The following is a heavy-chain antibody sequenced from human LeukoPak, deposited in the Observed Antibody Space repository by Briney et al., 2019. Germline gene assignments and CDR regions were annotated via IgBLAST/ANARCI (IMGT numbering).Heavy chain of an antibody. CDR1: GFTFSSYS. Sequence: GGSLRLSCAASGFTFSSYSTNWVRQAPGKGLEWVSSISSSSSYIYYADSVKGRFTISRDNAKNSLYLQMNSLRAEDTAVYYCARDSGSYGDYRYWGQGTLVTVSS. D-gene: IGHD4-17*01. CDR3: ARDSGSYGDYRY. CDR2: ISSSSSYI. V-gene: IGHV3-21*01. J-gene: IGHJ4*02.